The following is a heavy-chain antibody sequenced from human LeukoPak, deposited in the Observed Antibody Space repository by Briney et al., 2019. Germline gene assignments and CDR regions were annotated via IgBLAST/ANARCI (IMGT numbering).Heavy chain of an antibody. Sequence: ASVKVSCKASGYTFTNYYIHWVRQARGQGLEWMGIINPTSGSTAYTQKFQGRVTMTRDTSTSTVYMELSSLRSDDTAVYYCARLGYYYDSLGHYDYWGQGTLVIVSS. CDR1: GYTFTNYY. J-gene: IGHJ4*02. V-gene: IGHV1-46*01. CDR2: INPTSGST. D-gene: IGHD3-22*01. CDR3: ARLGYYYDSLGHYDY.